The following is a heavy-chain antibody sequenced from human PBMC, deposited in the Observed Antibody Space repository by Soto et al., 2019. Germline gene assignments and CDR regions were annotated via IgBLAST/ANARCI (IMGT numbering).Heavy chain of an antibody. V-gene: IGHV1-2*04. J-gene: IGHJ4*02. D-gene: IGHD3-22*01. CDR3: ARVRRSSGYYHGY. CDR2: INPNSGGT. CDR1: GYTFTGYY. Sequence: ASVKVSCKASGYTFTGYYMHWVRQAPGQGLEWMGWINPNSGGTNYAQKFQGWVTMTRDTSISTAYMELSSLRSEDTAVYYCARVRRSSGYYHGYWGQGTLVTVSS.